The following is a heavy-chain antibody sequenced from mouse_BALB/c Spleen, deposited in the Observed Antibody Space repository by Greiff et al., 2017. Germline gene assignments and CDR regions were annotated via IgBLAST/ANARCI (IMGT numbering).Heavy chain of an antibody. Sequence: EVQLQQSGAELVRPGALVKLSCKASGFNIKDYYMHWVKQRPEQGLEWIGWIDPENGNTIYDPKFQGKASITADTSSNTAYLQLSSLTSEDTAVYYCARRLTGTSWFAYCGQGTLVTVSA. J-gene: IGHJ3*01. V-gene: IGHV14-1*02. CDR3: ARRLTGTSWFAY. D-gene: IGHD4-1*01. CDR1: GFNIKDYY. CDR2: IDPENGNT.